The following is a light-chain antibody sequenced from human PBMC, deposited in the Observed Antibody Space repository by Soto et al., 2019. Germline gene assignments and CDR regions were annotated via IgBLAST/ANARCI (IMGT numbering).Light chain of an antibody. J-gene: IGLJ1*01. V-gene: IGLV1-44*01. CDR1: SSNIGSNT. CDR2: SNN. Sequence: QPVLTQPPSASGTPGQRVTISCSGSSSNIGSNTVNWYQQLPGTAPKLLIYSNNQRPSGDPDRFSGSKSGTSASLAISGLQSEDEADYYCAAWDDSLNGFYVFGTGTKLTVL. CDR3: AAWDDSLNGFYV.